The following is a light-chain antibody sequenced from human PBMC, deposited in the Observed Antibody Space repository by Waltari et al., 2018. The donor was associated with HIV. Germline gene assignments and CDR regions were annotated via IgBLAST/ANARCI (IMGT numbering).Light chain of an antibody. J-gene: IGKJ2*01. V-gene: IGKV3-20*01. CDR1: RSVSSNY. CDR3: QQYGTSPYT. CDR2: AAS. Sequence: CRASRSVSSNYLTWYQQRPGQAPMLLIYAASTRATAIPDRFSGSGSGTDFTLTISRLEPEDFAVYYCQQYGTSPYTFGQGTKVEI.